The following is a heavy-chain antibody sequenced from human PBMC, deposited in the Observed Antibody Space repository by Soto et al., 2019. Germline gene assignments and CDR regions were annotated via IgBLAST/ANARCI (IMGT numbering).Heavy chain of an antibody. D-gene: IGHD3-9*01. CDR2: ISGSGGST. Sequence: GGSLRLSCAASGFTFSSYAMSWVRQAPGKGLEWVSAISGSGGSTYYADSVEGRFTISRDNSKNTLYLQMNSLRAEDTAAYYCAKTRYFDWSNPVDYWGQGTLVTVSS. J-gene: IGHJ4*02. V-gene: IGHV3-23*01. CDR3: AKTRYFDWSNPVDY. CDR1: GFTFSSYA.